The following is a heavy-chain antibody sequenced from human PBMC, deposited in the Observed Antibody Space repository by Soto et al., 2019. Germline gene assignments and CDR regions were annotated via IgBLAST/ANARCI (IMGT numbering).Heavy chain of an antibody. V-gene: IGHV4-4*08. D-gene: IGHD2-15*01. CDR2: ISYSGST. J-gene: IGHJ4*02. CDR3: AGEESAGVSGGSCYCFDY. Sequence: SSETLSLTCTVSGGSISSYYWSWIRQPPGKGLEWIGYISYSGSTNYNPSLKSRVTISVDTSKNQFSLKLSSVTAADTAVYYCAGEESAGVSGGSCYCFDYWGQGTLVTVSS. CDR1: GGSISSYY.